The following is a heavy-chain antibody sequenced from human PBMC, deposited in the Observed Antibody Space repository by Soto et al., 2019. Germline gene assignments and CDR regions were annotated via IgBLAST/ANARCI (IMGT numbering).Heavy chain of an antibody. D-gene: IGHD3-22*01. CDR1: GFTFSSYG. V-gene: IGHV3-33*01. CDR3: ARDIPYYYDSSGYQKGYFQH. Sequence: QVQLVESGGGVVQPGRSLRLSCAASGFTFSSYGMHWVRQAPDKGLEWVAVIWYDGSNKYYADSVKGRFTISRDNSKNTLYLQMNSLRAEDTAVYYCARDIPYYYDSSGYQKGYFQHWGQGTLVTVSS. J-gene: IGHJ1*01. CDR2: IWYDGSNK.